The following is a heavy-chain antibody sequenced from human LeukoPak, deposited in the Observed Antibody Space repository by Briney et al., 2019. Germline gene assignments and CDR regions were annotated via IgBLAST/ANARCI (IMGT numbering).Heavy chain of an antibody. CDR3: ARRSGYYGSGSYYYYYYYMDV. V-gene: IGHV4-34*01. D-gene: IGHD3-10*01. CDR2: INHSGST. CDR1: GGSFSGYY. Sequence: PSETLSLTCAVYGGSFSGYYWSWIRQPPGKGLEWIGEINHSGSTNYNPSLKSRVTISVDTSKNQFSLKLSSVTAADTAVYYCARRSGYYGSGSYYYYYYYMDVWGKGTTVTISS. J-gene: IGHJ6*03.